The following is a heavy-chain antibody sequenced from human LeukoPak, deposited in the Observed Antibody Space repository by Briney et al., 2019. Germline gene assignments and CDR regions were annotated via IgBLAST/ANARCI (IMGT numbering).Heavy chain of an antibody. Sequence: GGSLSLSCAASGLSISNSWMSWFRLAPGKGPEWVANIKQDGSEKYHVDSVKGRFTVSRDNANNLLYLQMNSLRVEDTAVYYCARLQWQPPDYWGQGTLVIVSS. CDR3: ARLQWQPPDY. J-gene: IGHJ4*02. D-gene: IGHD6-19*01. V-gene: IGHV3-7*03. CDR2: IKQDGSEK. CDR1: GLSISNSW.